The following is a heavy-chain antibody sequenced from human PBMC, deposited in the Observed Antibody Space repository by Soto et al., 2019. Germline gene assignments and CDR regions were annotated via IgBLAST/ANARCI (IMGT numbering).Heavy chain of an antibody. V-gene: IGHV3-48*03. CDR2: ISSSGSTI. D-gene: IGHD3-22*01. CDR1: GFTFSSYE. Sequence: QPGGSLRLSCAASGFTFSSYEMNWVRQAPGKGLEWVSYISSSGSTIYYADSVKGRFTISRDNAKNSLYLQMNSLRAEDTAVYYCARVPPNYYDSSGYIDYWGQGTLVTVSS. J-gene: IGHJ4*02. CDR3: ARVPPNYYDSSGYIDY.